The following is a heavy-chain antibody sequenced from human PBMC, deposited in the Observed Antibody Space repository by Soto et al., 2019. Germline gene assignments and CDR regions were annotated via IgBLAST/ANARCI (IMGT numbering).Heavy chain of an antibody. CDR1: GFTFSSYA. CDR3: ARAVDTAMVYYYYYGMEV. Sequence: PGGSLRLSCAASGFTFSSYAMHWVRQAPGKGLEWVAVISYDGSNKYYADSVKGRFTISRDNSKNTLYLQMNSLRAEDTAVYYCARAVDTAMVYYYYYGMEVWGQGTTVTVSS. J-gene: IGHJ6*02. V-gene: IGHV3-30-3*01. CDR2: ISYDGSNK. D-gene: IGHD5-18*01.